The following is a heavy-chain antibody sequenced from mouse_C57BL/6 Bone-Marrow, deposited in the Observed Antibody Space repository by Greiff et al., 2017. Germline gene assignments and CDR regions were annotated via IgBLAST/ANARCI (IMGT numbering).Heavy chain of an antibody. CDR1: GFTFSDYG. Sequence: EVKLMESGGGLVKPGGSLKLSCAASGFTFSDYGMHWVRQAPEQGLEWVAYISTGSSTIYYADTVKGRFTISRDNASNTLFLQLTRLRSEDTAVYYGARSPMVGSGYGAMDYWGQGTSVTVSS. D-gene: IGHD2-1*01. CDR3: ARSPMVGSGYGAMDY. V-gene: IGHV5-17*01. CDR2: ISTGSSTI. J-gene: IGHJ4*01.